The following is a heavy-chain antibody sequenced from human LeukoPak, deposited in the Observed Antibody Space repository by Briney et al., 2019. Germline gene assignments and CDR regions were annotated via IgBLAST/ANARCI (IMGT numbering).Heavy chain of an antibody. V-gene: IGHV4-61*01. J-gene: IGHJ4*02. CDR2: IYYSGTT. Sequence: SETLSLTCSVSGGSVSSGSYYWSWIRQPPGEGLEWIGNIYYSGTTKYKPSLTTRVTISVDTSKNQFSLKLSSVTAADTAVYYCARAVDSAWYLFVYWGQGTRVTVSS. CDR3: ARAVDSAWYLFVY. D-gene: IGHD6-19*01. CDR1: GGSVSSGSYY.